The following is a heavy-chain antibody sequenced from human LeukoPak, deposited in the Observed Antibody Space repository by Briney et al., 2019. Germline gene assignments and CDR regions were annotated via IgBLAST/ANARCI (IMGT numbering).Heavy chain of an antibody. CDR3: ASGPEYYYETRGW. V-gene: IGHV3-30*02. Sequence: PGGSLRLSCAASGFTFSSYGMHWVRQAPGKGLEWVAVIWYDGSNKYYADSVKGRFTISRDNSKSTMYVQMNSLRAEDTAVYYCASGPEYYYETRGWWGQGTLVTVSS. J-gene: IGHJ4*02. D-gene: IGHD3-22*01. CDR2: IWYDGSNK. CDR1: GFTFSSYG.